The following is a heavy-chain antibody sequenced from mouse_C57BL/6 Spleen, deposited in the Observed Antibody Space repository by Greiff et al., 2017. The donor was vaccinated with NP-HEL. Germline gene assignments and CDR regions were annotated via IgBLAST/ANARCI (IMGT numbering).Heavy chain of an antibody. CDR3: ARQGGYDEGDYYAMDY. V-gene: IGHV5-15*01. Sequence: EVKLMESGGGLVQPGGSLKLSCAASGFTFSDYGMAWVRQAPRKGPEWVAFISNLAYSIYYADTVTGRFTISRENAKNTLYLEMSSRRSEDTAMYYCARQGGYDEGDYYAMDYWGQGTSVTVSS. CDR1: GFTFSDYG. J-gene: IGHJ4*01. D-gene: IGHD2-2*01. CDR2: ISNLAYSI.